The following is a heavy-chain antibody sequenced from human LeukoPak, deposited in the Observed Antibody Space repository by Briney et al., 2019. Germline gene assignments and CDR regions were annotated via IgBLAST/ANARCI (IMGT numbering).Heavy chain of an antibody. J-gene: IGHJ4*02. D-gene: IGHD6-19*01. CDR2: INAGNGNT. CDR3: ARIRVPIAVAGITDSFDY. Sequence: GASVKVSCKASGHTFTSYAMHWVRQAPGQRLAWMGWINAGNGNTKYSQKFQGRVTITRDTSASTAYMELSSLRSEDTAVYYCARIRVPIAVAGITDSFDYWGQGTLVTVSS. CDR1: GHTFTSYA. V-gene: IGHV1-3*01.